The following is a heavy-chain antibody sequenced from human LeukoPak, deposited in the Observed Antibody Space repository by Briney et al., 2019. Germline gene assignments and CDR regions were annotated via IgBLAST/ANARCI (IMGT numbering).Heavy chain of an antibody. D-gene: IGHD1/OR15-1a*01. CDR1: GFTVSSNY. CDR2: ITSDGSTT. J-gene: IGHJ3*01. V-gene: IGHV3-74*01. Sequence: GGSLRLSCAASGFTVSSNYMSWVRQAPGKGLEWVSRITSDGSTTNYADSVEGRFTISRDNAKNTLFLQMNSLRAEDTAVYYCARGWEQQGVGAFHVWGQGTMVTVSS. CDR3: ARGWEQQGVGAFHV.